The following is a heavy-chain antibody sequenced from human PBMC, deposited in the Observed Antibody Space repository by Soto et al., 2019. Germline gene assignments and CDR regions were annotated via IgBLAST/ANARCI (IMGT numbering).Heavy chain of an antibody. Sequence: QVQLVQSGAEVKKPGSSVKVSCKASGGTFSSYAISWVRQAPGQGLEWMGGIIPIFGTANYAQKFQGRVTITADESTSTAYMELRSLRPEDTAVYYCAREGRYYYGMDVWGQGTTVTVSS. J-gene: IGHJ6*02. CDR3: AREGRYYYGMDV. V-gene: IGHV1-69*12. CDR2: IIPIFGTA. CDR1: GGTFSSYA.